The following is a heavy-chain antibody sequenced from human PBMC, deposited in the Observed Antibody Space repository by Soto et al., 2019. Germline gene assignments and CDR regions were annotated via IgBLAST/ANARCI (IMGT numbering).Heavy chain of an antibody. V-gene: IGHV4-31*03. CDR2: IYYSGST. Sequence: QVQLQESGPGLVKPSQTLSLTCTVSGGSISSGGYYWSWIRQHPGKGLEWIGYIYYSGSTYYNPSLKSRVTISVDTSKNQFSLKLSSVTAADTAVYYCARSLISLGTAADRIDYWGQGTLVTVSS. J-gene: IGHJ4*02. CDR1: GGSISSGGYY. CDR3: ARSLISLGTAADRIDY. D-gene: IGHD6-13*01.